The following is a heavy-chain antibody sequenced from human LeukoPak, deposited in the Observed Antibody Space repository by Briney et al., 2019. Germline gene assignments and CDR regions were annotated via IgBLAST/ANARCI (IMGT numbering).Heavy chain of an antibody. V-gene: IGHV3-49*04. Sequence: GGSLRLSCTASGFTFGDYAMSWARRAPGKGLEWVGFIRSKAYGGTTEYAASVKGRFTISRDDSKSIAYLQMNSLKTEDTAVYYCTRDWPPTYYDFWSGYYDYWGQGTLVTVSS. CDR3: TRDWPPTYYDFWSGYYDY. D-gene: IGHD3-3*01. CDR2: IRSKAYGGTT. J-gene: IGHJ4*02. CDR1: GFTFGDYA.